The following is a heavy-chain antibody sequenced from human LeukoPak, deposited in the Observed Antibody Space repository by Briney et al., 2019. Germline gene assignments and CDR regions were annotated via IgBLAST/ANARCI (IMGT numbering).Heavy chain of an antibody. CDR1: GDSVSSNSAA. Sequence: SQTLSLTCAISGDSVSSNSAAWNWIGQSPSRGLEWLGRTYYRSKWYNDYAVSVKSRITINPDTSKNQFSLRLTSVTAADTAVYYCARRLAVTGIYCFDHWGQGTPVTVSS. D-gene: IGHD6-19*01. J-gene: IGHJ4*02. CDR3: ARRLAVTGIYCFDH. V-gene: IGHV6-1*01. CDR2: TYYRSKWYN.